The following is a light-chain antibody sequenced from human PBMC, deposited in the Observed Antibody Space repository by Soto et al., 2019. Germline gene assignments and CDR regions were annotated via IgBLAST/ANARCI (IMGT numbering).Light chain of an antibody. J-gene: IGKJ1*01. Sequence: EIVLKQSPGTLSLYRGERATLSCTTSQSVSSNYLAWYQQKPGQAPRLLIYGASSRATGIPDRFSGSGSGTDFTLTISRLEPEDFAVYYCQQYGSSGRTFGQGTKVDI. CDR1: QSVSSNY. CDR3: QQYGSSGRT. CDR2: GAS. V-gene: IGKV3-20*01.